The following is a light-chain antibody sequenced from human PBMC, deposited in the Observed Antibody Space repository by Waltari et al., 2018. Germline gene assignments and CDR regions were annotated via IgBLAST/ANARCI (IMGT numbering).Light chain of an antibody. CDR2: GAS. V-gene: IGKV3-15*01. CDR3: QQYNSWPLT. CDR1: QSINNN. J-gene: IGKJ4*01. Sequence: EIMMTQPPVTLSVSPGERATLSCRASQSINNNLAWYQQNPGQAPRLLIYGASTRATGIPARFSGIGSGTEFTLTISSLQSEDFAVYYCQQYNSWPLTFGGGTKVEIK.